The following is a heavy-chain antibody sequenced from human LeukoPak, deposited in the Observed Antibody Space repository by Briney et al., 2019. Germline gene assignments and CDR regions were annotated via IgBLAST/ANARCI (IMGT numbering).Heavy chain of an antibody. D-gene: IGHD2-15*01. V-gene: IGHV1-18*01. J-gene: IGHJ3*02. CDR1: GYTFTSYG. CDR3: ARVEAVAANGVGAFDI. Sequence: GASVKVSCKASGYTFTSYGISWVRQAPGQGLEWMGWISAYNGNTNYAQKLQGRVTMTTDTSTSTAYMELRSLRSDDTAVYYCARVEAVAANGVGAFDIWGQGTMVTVSS. CDR2: ISAYNGNT.